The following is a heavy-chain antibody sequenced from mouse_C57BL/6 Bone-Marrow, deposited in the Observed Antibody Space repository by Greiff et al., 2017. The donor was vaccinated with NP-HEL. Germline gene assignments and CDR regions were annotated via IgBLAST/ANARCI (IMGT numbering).Heavy chain of an antibody. CDR2: IDPSDSYT. D-gene: IGHD4-1*01. V-gene: IGHV1-59*01. Sequence: QVQLQQPGAELVRPGTSVKLSCKASGYTFTSYWMHWVKQRPGQGLEWIGVIDPSDSYTNYNQKFKGKATLTVDTSSSTAYMQLSSLTSEDAAVYCCARSTGRDYWGQGTTLTVSS. CDR1: GYTFTSYW. J-gene: IGHJ2*01. CDR3: ARSTGRDY.